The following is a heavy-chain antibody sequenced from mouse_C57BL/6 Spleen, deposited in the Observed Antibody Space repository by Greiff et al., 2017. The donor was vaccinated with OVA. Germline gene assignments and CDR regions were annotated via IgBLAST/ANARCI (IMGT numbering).Heavy chain of an antibody. CDR3: AFIAKKGEFGD. CDR1: GYTFTDYD. J-gene: IGHJ2*01. V-gene: IGHV1-18*01. CDR2: INPNNGGT. D-gene: IGHD1-1*01. Sequence: VQLQQSGPELVKPGASVKISCKASGYTFTDYDMGWVKQSHGKSLEWIGDINPNNGGTIYNQKFKGKATLTVDKSSSTAYMELRSLTSEDTAVYYFAFIAKKGEFGDWGQGTTLTVSS.